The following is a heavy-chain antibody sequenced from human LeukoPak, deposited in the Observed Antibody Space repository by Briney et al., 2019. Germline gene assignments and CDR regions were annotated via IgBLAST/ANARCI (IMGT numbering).Heavy chain of an antibody. CDR3: ARDFYPPGYYDSSGYPTNRFDY. D-gene: IGHD3-22*01. CDR1: GFTFSSYW. Sequence: GGSLRLSCAVSGFTFSSYWMSWVRQAPGKGLEWVANIKQDGSEKYYVDSVKGRFTISRDNAKNSLYLQMNSLRAEDTAVYYCARDFYPPGYYDSSGYPTNRFDYWGQGTLVTVSS. CDR2: IKQDGSEK. J-gene: IGHJ4*02. V-gene: IGHV3-7*01.